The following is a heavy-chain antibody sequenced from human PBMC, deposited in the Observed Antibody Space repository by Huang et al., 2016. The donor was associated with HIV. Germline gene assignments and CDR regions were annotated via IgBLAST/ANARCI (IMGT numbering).Heavy chain of an antibody. D-gene: IGHD6-19*01. CDR3: AREALRPGAGIKGYFDY. CDR2: IYTSGRT. J-gene: IGHJ4*02. CDR1: GGSINSFTYY. Sequence: QVQLQESGPGLVKPSQTLSLTCTVSGGSINSFTYYWSWIRQPAGKGLEWIAHIYTSGRTNHNPALKSRVNISVDTSKNQFSLKLCAVTAADTAVYYCAREALRPGAGIKGYFDYWGPGTRVTVSS. V-gene: IGHV4-61*09.